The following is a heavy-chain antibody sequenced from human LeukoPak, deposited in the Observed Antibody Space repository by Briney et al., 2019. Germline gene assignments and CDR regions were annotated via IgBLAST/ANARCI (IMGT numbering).Heavy chain of an antibody. Sequence: ETLSLTCTVSGGSISSSSYYWGWIRQPPGKGLEWIGEINHSGSTNYNPSLKSRVTISVDTSKNQFSLKLSSVTAADTAVYYCARRRTFKYYYDSSGWIDIWGQGTMVTVSS. CDR2: INHSGST. CDR1: GGSISSSSYY. D-gene: IGHD3-22*01. CDR3: ARRRTFKYYYDSSGWIDI. J-gene: IGHJ3*02. V-gene: IGHV4-39*07.